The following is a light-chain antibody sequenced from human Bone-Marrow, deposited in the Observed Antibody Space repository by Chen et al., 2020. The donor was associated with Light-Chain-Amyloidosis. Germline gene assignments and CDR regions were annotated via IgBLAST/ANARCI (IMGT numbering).Light chain of an antibody. CDR2: DDS. J-gene: IGLJ3*02. Sequence: SYVLTQPSSVSVAPGQTATIACGGNNIGSTSVHWYQQTPGQAPLLVVYDDSDRPSGIPERVPGSNTGTTATLTISWVETGDEAVYCWPSGGGSLDRPVFGGGTRLT. V-gene: IGLV3-21*02. CDR1: NIGSTS. CDR3: PSGGGSLDRPV.